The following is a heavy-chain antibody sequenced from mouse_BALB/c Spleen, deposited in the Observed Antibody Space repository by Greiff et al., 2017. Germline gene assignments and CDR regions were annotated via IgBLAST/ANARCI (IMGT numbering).Heavy chain of an antibody. Sequence: EVQLQQSGAELVRSGASVKLSCTASGFNIKDYYMHWVKQRPEQGLEWIGWIDPENGDTEYAPKFQGKATMTADTSSNTAYLQLSSLTSEDTAVYYCNAHYYGSSYEGAYAMDYWGQGTSVTVSS. CDR2: IDPENGDT. CDR3: NAHYYGSSYEGAYAMDY. V-gene: IGHV14-4*02. CDR1: GFNIKDYY. J-gene: IGHJ4*01. D-gene: IGHD1-1*01.